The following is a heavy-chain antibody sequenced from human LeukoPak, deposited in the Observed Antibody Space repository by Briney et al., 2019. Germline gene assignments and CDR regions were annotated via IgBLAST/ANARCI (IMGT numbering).Heavy chain of an antibody. J-gene: IGHJ4*02. D-gene: IGHD6-6*01. CDR2: IYYSGST. Sequence: PSETLSLTCTVSGGSISSYYWSWIRQPPGKGLEWIGYIYYSGSTNYNPSLKSRVTISVDTSKNQCSLKLSSVTAADTAVYYCARGYSSSSEVDYWGQGTLVTVSS. CDR3: ARGYSSSSEVDY. V-gene: IGHV4-59*08. CDR1: GGSISSYY.